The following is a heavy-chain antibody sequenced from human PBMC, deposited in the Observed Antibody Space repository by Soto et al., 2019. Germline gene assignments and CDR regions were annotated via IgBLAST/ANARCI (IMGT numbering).Heavy chain of an antibody. Sequence: TLSLTCAVYGGSFSGHSWTWIRQSPGKGLEWIGDINHSGRVNYSPSLKSRVTISMDTSKNQFSLTLSAVTAGDTAMYYCSTRAYDTNGYYRFDPWCQGTLVTVSS. J-gene: IGHJ5*01. CDR3: STRAYDTNGYYRFDP. V-gene: IGHV4-34*01. CDR1: GGSFSGHS. CDR2: INHSGRV. D-gene: IGHD3-22*01.